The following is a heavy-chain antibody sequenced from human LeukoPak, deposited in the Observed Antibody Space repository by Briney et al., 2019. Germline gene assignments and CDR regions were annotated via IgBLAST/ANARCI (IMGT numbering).Heavy chain of an antibody. J-gene: IGHJ2*01. CDR3: ARATGSYCGGDCYNHLDL. Sequence: ASVKVSCKASGYTFTSYDINWVRQATGQGLEWMGWMNPNSGNTGYAQKFQGRVTMTRNTSISTACMELSSLRSEDTAVYYCARATGSYCGGDCYNHLDLWGRGTLVTVSS. V-gene: IGHV1-8*01. D-gene: IGHD2-21*01. CDR1: GYTFTSYD. CDR2: MNPNSGNT.